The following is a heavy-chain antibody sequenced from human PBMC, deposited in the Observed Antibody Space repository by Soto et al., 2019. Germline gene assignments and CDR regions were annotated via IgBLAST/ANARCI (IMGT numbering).Heavy chain of an antibody. CDR2: INVGNGNT. J-gene: IGHJ4*02. V-gene: IGHV1-3*01. D-gene: IGHD3-16*01. CDR3: PRSRGSCHFDY. CDR1: GYIFTNYA. Sequence: QVQLVQSGAEVREPGASVKVSCKASGYIFTNYAMHWVRQAPGHRLEWMGWINVGNGNTKYSQKLQGRVTITRDTSPSTAYMELSSLRSEDTAVYYWPRSRGSCHFDYWGQGTPVTVSS.